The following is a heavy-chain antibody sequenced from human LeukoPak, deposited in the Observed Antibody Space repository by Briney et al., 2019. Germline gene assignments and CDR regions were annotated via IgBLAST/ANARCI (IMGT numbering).Heavy chain of an antibody. J-gene: IGHJ4*02. CDR1: GFTFSSYS. CDR2: ISSSSSTI. Sequence: GGSLRLSCAASGFTFSSYSMNWVRQAPGKGLEWVSYISSSSSTIYYADSVKGRFTISRDNAKNSLYLQMNSLRAEDTAVYYCARDPRYYYDSSGSFFDYWGQGTLVTVSS. V-gene: IGHV3-48*01. CDR3: ARDPRYYYDSSGSFFDY. D-gene: IGHD3-22*01.